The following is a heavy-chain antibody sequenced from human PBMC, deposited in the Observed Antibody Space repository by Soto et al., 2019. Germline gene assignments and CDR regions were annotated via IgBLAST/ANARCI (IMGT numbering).Heavy chain of an antibody. CDR2: INPNSGGT. CDR3: ARGQIFGVVIYNWFDP. J-gene: IGHJ5*02. CDR1: GYTFTGYY. V-gene: IGHV1-2*02. D-gene: IGHD3-3*01. Sequence: AASVKVSCKASGYTFTGYYMHWVRQAPGQGLEWMGWINPNSGGTNYAQKFQGRVTMTRDTSISTAYMELSRLRSDDTAVYYCARGQIFGVVIYNWFDPWGQGTLVTVSS.